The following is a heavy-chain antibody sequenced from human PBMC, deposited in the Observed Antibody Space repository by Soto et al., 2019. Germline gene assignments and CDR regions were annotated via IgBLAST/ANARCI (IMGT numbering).Heavy chain of an antibody. Sequence: GGSLRLSCAASGFTFSSYWMSWVRQAPGKGLEWVANIKQDGSEKYYVDSVKGRFTISRDNAKNSLYLQMNSLRAEDTAVYYCARDRTHNWNEKEYYYYYYMDVWGKGTTVTVSS. CDR2: IKQDGSEK. CDR1: GFTFSSYW. D-gene: IGHD1-1*01. CDR3: ARDRTHNWNEKEYYYYYYMDV. J-gene: IGHJ6*03. V-gene: IGHV3-7*01.